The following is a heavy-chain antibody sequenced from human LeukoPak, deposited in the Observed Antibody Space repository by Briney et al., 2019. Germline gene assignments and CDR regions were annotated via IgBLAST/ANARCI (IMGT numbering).Heavy chain of an antibody. CDR1: EYTFTSYD. Sequence: ASVKVSCKASEYTFTSYDINWVRQATGQGLEWMGWMNPNSGNTGYAQKFRGRVTMTRNTSITTAYMELSSLTSEDTAVYYCARGTPSGWYGAVYWGQGTLVTVSS. J-gene: IGHJ4*02. D-gene: IGHD6-19*01. CDR2: MNPNSGNT. CDR3: ARGTPSGWYGAVY. V-gene: IGHV1-8*01.